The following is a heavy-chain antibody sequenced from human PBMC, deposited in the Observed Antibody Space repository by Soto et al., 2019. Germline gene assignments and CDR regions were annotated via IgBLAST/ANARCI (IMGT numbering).Heavy chain of an antibody. CDR2: NYYSGST. J-gene: IGHJ3*02. CDR1: GGSISSGGYY. CDR3: ARVMNYDFWSGYYNSIDAFDI. V-gene: IGHV4-31*01. Sequence: QVQLQESGPGLVKPSQTLSLTCTVSGGSISSGGYYWSWIRQHPGKGLEWIGYNYYSGSTYFNPSIKSLVTLSVDTLKNQFALKLSSVTAADTAVYYCARVMNYDFWSGYYNSIDAFDIWGQGTMVTVSS. D-gene: IGHD3-3*01.